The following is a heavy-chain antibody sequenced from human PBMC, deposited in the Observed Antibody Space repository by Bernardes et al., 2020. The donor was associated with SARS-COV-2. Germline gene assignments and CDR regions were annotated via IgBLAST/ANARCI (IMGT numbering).Heavy chain of an antibody. V-gene: IGHV4-59*01. J-gene: IGHJ6*02. CDR2: ISYSGST. D-gene: IGHD4-4*01. CDR3: ARVQTLEYSNYGMDV. Sequence: SETLSLTCTVSGGSISIYYWSWIRQPPEKGLEWLGYISYSGSTNYNPSLKSRVTISVDTSKNQFSLKLSSVTPADTAVYYCARVQTLEYSNYGMDVWGQGTTVTVSS. CDR1: GGSISIYY.